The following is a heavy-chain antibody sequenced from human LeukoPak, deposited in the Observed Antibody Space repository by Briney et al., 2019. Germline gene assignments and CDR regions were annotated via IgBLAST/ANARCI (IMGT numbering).Heavy chain of an antibody. J-gene: IGHJ3*02. CDR2: IYYSGST. Sequence: SETLSLTCTVSGGSISSYYWSWIRQPPGKGLEWIGYIYYSGSTNYNPSLKSRVTISVDTSKNQFSLKLSSVTAADTAVYYCARIGTLPHDAFDIWGRGTMVTVSS. CDR3: ARIGTLPHDAFDI. V-gene: IGHV4-59*08. D-gene: IGHD1-14*01. CDR1: GGSISSYY.